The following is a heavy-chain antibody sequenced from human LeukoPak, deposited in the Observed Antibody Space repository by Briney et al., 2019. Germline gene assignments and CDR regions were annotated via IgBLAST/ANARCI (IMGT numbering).Heavy chain of an antibody. Sequence: ASVKVSCKASGYTFTSYGISWVRQAPGQGLEWMGWISAYNGNTNYAQKFQGRVTITAAESTSTAYLELRGLTSEDTAVYFCATERWLQYWGQGTMVTVSS. CDR1: GYTFTSYG. CDR2: ISAYNGNT. J-gene: IGHJ3*01. D-gene: IGHD5-24*01. CDR3: ATERWLQY. V-gene: IGHV1-18*01.